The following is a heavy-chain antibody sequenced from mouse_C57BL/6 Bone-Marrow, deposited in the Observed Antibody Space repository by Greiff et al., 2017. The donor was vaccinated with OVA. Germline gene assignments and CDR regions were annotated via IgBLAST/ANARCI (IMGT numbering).Heavy chain of an antibody. J-gene: IGHJ4*01. CDR3: ARGEYGNYVVDYYAMDY. Sequence: VQLQQPGAELVMPGASVKLSCKASGYTFTSYWMHWVKQRPGQGLEWIGEIDPSDSYTNYTQKFKGKSTLTVDKSSSTAYMQLSSLTSEDSAVYYCARGEYGNYVVDYYAMDYWGQGTSVTVSS. D-gene: IGHD2-1*01. CDR1: GYTFTSYW. V-gene: IGHV1-69*01. CDR2: IDPSDSYT.